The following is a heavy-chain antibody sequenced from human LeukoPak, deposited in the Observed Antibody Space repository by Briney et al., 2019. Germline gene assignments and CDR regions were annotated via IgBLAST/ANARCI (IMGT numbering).Heavy chain of an antibody. CDR2: IYFSGST. Sequence: PSETLSLTCSVSGGSISSISYYWGWVRQPPGKGLEWIGNIYFSGSTYNNPSLKSRVIISVGTSKNQFSLKLTSVTAADTAVYYCARQGVVGATGFDYWGQGTLVTVSS. CDR3: ARQGVVGATGFDY. J-gene: IGHJ4*02. V-gene: IGHV4-39*01. D-gene: IGHD1-26*01. CDR1: GGSISSISYY.